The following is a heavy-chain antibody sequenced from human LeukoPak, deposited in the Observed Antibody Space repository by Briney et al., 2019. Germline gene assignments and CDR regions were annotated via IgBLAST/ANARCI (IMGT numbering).Heavy chain of an antibody. CDR1: GGSISSYY. J-gene: IGHJ4*02. D-gene: IGHD5-18*01. Sequence: PSETLSLTCTVSGGSISSYYWSWIRQPPGKGLEWIGYIYYSGSTNYNPSLKSRVTISVDTSKNQFSLKLSSVTAADTAVYYCARGGLDTRRGGYFDYWGQGILVTVSS. CDR2: IYYSGST. CDR3: ARGGLDTRRGGYFDY. V-gene: IGHV4-59*12.